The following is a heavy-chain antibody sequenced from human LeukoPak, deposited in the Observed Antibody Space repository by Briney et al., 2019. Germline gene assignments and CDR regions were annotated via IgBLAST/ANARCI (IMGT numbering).Heavy chain of an antibody. CDR1: GFTFSSYS. V-gene: IGHV3-48*04. Sequence: GGSLRLSCAASGFTFSSYSMNWVRQAPGKGLEWVSYISSSSSTIYYADSVKGRFTISRDNAKNSLYLQMNSLRAEDTAVYYCARGVLRYFDWLLPLDYWGQGTLVTVSS. D-gene: IGHD3-9*01. CDR3: ARGVLRYFDWLLPLDY. CDR2: ISSSSSTI. J-gene: IGHJ4*02.